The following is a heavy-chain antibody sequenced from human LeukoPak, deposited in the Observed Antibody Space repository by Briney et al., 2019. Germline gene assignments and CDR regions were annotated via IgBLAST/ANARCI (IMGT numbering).Heavy chain of an antibody. D-gene: IGHD3-22*01. Sequence: GGSLRLSCAASGFIFSSYGMHWVRQAPGKGLEWVAVIWYDGSNKQYADSAKGRFTISRDNSKNTLYLEMNSLRAEGTAVYYCARSYDRSGYYFRMVEYWGQGTLVTVSS. CDR3: ARSYDRSGYYFRMVEY. CDR2: IWYDGSNK. V-gene: IGHV3-33*01. CDR1: GFIFSSYG. J-gene: IGHJ4*02.